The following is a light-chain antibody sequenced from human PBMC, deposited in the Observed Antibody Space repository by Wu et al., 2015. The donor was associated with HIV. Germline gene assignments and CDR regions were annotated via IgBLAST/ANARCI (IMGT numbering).Light chain of an antibody. CDR1: QSITSNY. Sequence: ERATLSCRASQSITSNYLAWYQXKPGQAPRLLIYGASSRATGIPDRFSGSGSGTDFTLTISRVEPEDFAVYYCQQYGTSPRTFGQGTKVEIK. CDR2: GAS. J-gene: IGKJ1*01. CDR3: QQYGTSPRT. V-gene: IGKV3-20*01.